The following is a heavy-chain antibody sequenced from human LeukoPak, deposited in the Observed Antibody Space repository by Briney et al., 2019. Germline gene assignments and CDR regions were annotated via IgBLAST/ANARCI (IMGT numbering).Heavy chain of an antibody. Sequence: GGTLRLSCEASGFTLSSYGMSWVRQAPGKGLEWVSAISGSGGSTYYADSVKGRFTISRDNSKNTLYLQMNSLRAEDTAVYYCAKDLGYEDYWGQGTLVTVSS. J-gene: IGHJ4*02. CDR2: ISGSGGST. CDR1: GFTLSSYG. CDR3: AKDLGYEDY. D-gene: IGHD2-2*01. V-gene: IGHV3-23*01.